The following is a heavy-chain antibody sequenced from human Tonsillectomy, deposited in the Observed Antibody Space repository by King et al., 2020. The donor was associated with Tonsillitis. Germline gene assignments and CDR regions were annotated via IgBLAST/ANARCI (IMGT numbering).Heavy chain of an antibody. CDR2: INHSGST. CDR3: ASRLGDYGDYEFRWFDP. Sequence: VQLQQWGAGLLKPSETLSRTCAVYGGSFSGYYWSCIRQPPGKVLGWIVEINHSGSTNYKPSLKSRVTISVDTSKNQFSLKLTSVTAADTAVYYCASRLGDYGDYEFRWFDPWGQGTLVTVSS. CDR1: GGSFSGYY. J-gene: IGHJ5*02. V-gene: IGHV4-34*01. D-gene: IGHD4-17*01.